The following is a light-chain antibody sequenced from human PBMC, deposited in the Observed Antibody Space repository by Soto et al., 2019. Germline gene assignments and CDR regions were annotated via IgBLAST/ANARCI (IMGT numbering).Light chain of an antibody. J-gene: IGKJ1*01. CDR3: QHYGNSVWT. CDR2: GAF. CDR1: QSVSSTY. V-gene: IGKV3-20*01. Sequence: EIVLTQSPGTLSLSPGERATLSCRASQSVSSTYLDWYQQKPGQAPRLLIYGAFNRATGIPDGFSGSGSGTDFTLTITRLEAEDFAVYYCQHYGNSVWTFGQGTKVEIK.